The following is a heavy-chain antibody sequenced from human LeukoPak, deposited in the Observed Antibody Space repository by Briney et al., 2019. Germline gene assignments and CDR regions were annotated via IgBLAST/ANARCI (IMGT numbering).Heavy chain of an antibody. Sequence: GGSLRLTCAASAFTISSYWMSWVRQPPGKRLEGVANIKQGGSEEYYVDSVKGRFTISRDNAKNSLYLQMTSLRAEDTAVYYCARDIVVVTAYFDYWGQGTLVTVSS. D-gene: IGHD2-21*02. V-gene: IGHV3-7*05. CDR2: IKQGGSEE. CDR1: AFTISSYW. J-gene: IGHJ4*02. CDR3: ARDIVVVTAYFDY.